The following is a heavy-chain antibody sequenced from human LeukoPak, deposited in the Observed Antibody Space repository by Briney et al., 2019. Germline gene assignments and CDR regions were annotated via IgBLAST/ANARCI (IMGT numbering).Heavy chain of an antibody. CDR3: AREEQSMPLGY. Sequence: PGGSLRLSCAASGFTFSSYGVHWVRQAPGKGLEWVAVIWYDGSNKYYADSVKGRFTISRDNSKNTLYLQMNSLRAEDTAVYYCAREEQSMPLGYWGQGTLVTVSS. J-gene: IGHJ4*02. V-gene: IGHV3-33*01. D-gene: IGHD2-2*01. CDR1: GFTFSSYG. CDR2: IWYDGSNK.